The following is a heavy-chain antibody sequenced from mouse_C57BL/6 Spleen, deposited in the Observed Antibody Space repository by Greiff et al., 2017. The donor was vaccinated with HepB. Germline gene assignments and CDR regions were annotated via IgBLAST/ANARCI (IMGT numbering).Heavy chain of an antibody. D-gene: IGHD2-4*01. V-gene: IGHV1-82*01. Sequence: QVQLQQSGPELVKPGASVKISCKASGYAFSSSWMNWVKQRPGKGLEWIGRIYPGDGDTNYNGKFKGKATLTADKSSSTAYMQLSSLTSEDSAVYFCAPFAYDYATWFAYWGQGTLVTVSA. J-gene: IGHJ3*01. CDR2: IYPGDGDT. CDR1: GYAFSSSW. CDR3: APFAYDYATWFAY.